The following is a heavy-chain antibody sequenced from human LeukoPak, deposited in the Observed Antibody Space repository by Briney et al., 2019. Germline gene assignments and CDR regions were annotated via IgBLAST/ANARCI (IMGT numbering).Heavy chain of an antibody. CDR2: ITPIFATT. D-gene: IGHD1-14*01. J-gene: IGHJ6*03. CDR1: GGTFSSFA. V-gene: IGHV1-69*13. Sequence: SVKVSCETSGGTFSSFAIAWVRQAPGQGLEWMAGITPIFATTNYAQEFQGRVSLTADESTSTVYMELSSLRYDDTAVYYCARGPPLTFDHTPEGYYHYYMDVWGEGTTVTISS. CDR3: ARGPPLTFDHTPEGYYHYYMDV.